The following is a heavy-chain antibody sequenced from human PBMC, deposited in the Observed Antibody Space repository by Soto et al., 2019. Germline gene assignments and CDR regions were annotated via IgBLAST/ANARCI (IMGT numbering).Heavy chain of an antibody. Sequence: GGSLRLSCAASGFTFNIYAMSWVRQAPGKGLEWVSAISGSGGSTYYADSVKGRFTISRDNSKNTLYLQMNSLRAEDTAVYYCAKIGPPRGVAGTWGGQGTLVTVSS. V-gene: IGHV3-23*01. CDR2: ISGSGGST. J-gene: IGHJ4*02. CDR1: GFTFNIYA. D-gene: IGHD6-19*01. CDR3: AKIGPPRGVAGTW.